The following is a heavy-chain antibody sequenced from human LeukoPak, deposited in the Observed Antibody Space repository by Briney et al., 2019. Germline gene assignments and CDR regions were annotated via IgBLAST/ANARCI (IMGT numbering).Heavy chain of an antibody. CDR2: IYYNGNT. CDR1: GGSISRHY. V-gene: IGHV4-59*11. CDR3: ARYQGVVPFDY. Sequence: SETLSLTCTVSGGSISRHYWSWIRQPPGKGLEWIGYIYYNGNTNYNPSLKSRLTISVDTSRNQFSLKLSSVTAADTAVYYCARYQGVVPFDYWGQGTLVTVSS. J-gene: IGHJ4*02. D-gene: IGHD2-2*01.